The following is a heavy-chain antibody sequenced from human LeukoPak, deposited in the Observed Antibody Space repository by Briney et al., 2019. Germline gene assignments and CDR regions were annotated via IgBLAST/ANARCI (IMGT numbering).Heavy chain of an antibody. CDR3: ARGRSGLAAAETYDY. CDR1: GYTFTGYY. D-gene: IGHD6-13*01. J-gene: IGHJ4*02. Sequence: ASVKLSCKASGYTFTGYYMHWVRKAPGQGLEWMGWINPDSGGTNYAQKFQGRVTMTRDMSISTDYMELRSLRFDDTAVYYCARGRSGLAAAETYDYWGQGTLVTGSS. V-gene: IGHV1-2*02. CDR2: INPDSGGT.